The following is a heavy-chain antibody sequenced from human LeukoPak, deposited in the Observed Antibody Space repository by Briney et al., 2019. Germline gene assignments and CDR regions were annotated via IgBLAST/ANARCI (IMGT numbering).Heavy chain of an antibody. CDR2: ISYDGSNK. CDR1: GFTFRRYG. Sequence: PGGSLRLSCAAAGFTFRRYGMGGVRQAPGKGLEWGAGISYDGSNKYYADSVKGGFTISRDNAKDSLYLQMNTLRAEDTALYHCARVADYYDSSGYPFAGLHLWGQGPMVTVSS. V-gene: IGHV3-33*05. D-gene: IGHD3-22*01. J-gene: IGHJ3*01. CDR3: ARVADYYDSSGYPFAGLHL.